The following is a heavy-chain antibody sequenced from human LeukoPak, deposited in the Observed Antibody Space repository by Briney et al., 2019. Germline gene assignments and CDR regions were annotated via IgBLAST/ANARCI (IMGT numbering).Heavy chain of an antibody. CDR2: ISAYNGNT. Sequence: ASVKVSCKASGYTFTSYGISWVRQAPGQEPEWMGWISAYNGNTNHAQNLQGRVTMTTDTTTSTAYMELRSLRSDDTAVYYCARARTVAYYSYGMDVWGQGTTVTVSS. CDR3: ARARTVAYYSYGMDV. V-gene: IGHV1-18*01. J-gene: IGHJ6*02. CDR1: GYTFTSYG. D-gene: IGHD4-23*01.